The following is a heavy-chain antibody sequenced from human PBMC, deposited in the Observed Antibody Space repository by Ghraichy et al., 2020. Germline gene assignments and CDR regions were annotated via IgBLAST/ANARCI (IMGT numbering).Heavy chain of an antibody. V-gene: IGHV3-74*01. CDR2: INSDGSST. CDR3: ARDYPAGITIFGVVINSYYYGMDV. Sequence: GGSLRLSCAASGFTFSSYWMHWVRQAPGKGLVWVSRINSDGSSTSYADSVKGRFTISRDNAKNTLYLQMNSLRAEDTAVYYCARDYPAGITIFGVVINSYYYGMDVWGQGTTVTVSS. J-gene: IGHJ6*02. D-gene: IGHD3-3*01. CDR1: GFTFSSYW.